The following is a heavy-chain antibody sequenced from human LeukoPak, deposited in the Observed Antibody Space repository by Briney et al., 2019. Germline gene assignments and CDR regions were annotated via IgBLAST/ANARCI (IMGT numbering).Heavy chain of an antibody. CDR2: IYHSGST. CDR1: GYSISSGYY. D-gene: IGHD3-22*01. CDR3: ARDPPYYYDSSGYP. Sequence: PSETLSLTCTVSGYSISSGYYWGWIRQPPGKGLEWIGSIYHSGSTYYNPSLKSRVTISVDTSKNQFSLKLSSVTAADTAVYYCARDPPYYYDSSGYPWGQGTLVTVSS. J-gene: IGHJ5*02. V-gene: IGHV4-38-2*02.